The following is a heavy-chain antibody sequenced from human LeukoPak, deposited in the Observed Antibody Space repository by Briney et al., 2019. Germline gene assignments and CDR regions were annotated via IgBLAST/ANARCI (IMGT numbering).Heavy chain of an antibody. Sequence: GRSLRLSCAASGLTFSSYPMHWVRQATVEGLEWVAVISYDGSEKHYAYPVKGRFTISRDNSKNTLYLQMSSLRAEDTAMYYCAREGNSGYYPYCGQGILVTVSS. CDR2: ISYDGSEK. V-gene: IGHV3-30-3*01. CDR1: GLTFSSYP. J-gene: IGHJ4*02. D-gene: IGHD3-22*01. CDR3: AREGNSGYYPY.